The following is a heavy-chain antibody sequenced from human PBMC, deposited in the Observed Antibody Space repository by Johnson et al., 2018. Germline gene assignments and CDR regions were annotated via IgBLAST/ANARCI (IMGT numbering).Heavy chain of an antibody. Sequence: VQLVESGGGLVQPGGSLRLSCAASGFTVNNNYMTWVRQAPGKGLEWVSVIYSGGTTYYADSVKGRFTVSRDNSKNTLYLQMNRLRAEDTAVYFCARDSRGTMTNPRNYFYYFYMDVWGKGTTVTVSS. CDR2: IYSGGTT. J-gene: IGHJ6*03. CDR3: ARDSRGTMTNPRNYFYYFYMDV. V-gene: IGHV3-66*02. CDR1: GFTVNNNY. D-gene: IGHD3-16*01.